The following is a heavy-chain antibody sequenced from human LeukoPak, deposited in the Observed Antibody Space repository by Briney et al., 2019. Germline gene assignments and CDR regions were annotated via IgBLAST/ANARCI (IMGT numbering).Heavy chain of an antibody. CDR1: GGSISSSSYY. Sequence: SETLSLTCTVSGGSISSSSYYWGWIRQPPGKGLEWIGRIYTSGSTNYNPSLKSRVTMSVDTSKNQFSLKLSSVTAADTAVYYCARENSSTVTLDYWGQGTLVTVSS. D-gene: IGHD2-2*01. V-gene: IGHV4-39*07. J-gene: IGHJ4*02. CDR3: ARENSSTVTLDY. CDR2: IYTSGST.